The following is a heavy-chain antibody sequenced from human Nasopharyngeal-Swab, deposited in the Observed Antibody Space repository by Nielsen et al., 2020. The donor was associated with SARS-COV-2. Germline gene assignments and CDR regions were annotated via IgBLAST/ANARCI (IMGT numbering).Heavy chain of an antibody. V-gene: IGHV4-34*01. D-gene: IGHD2-15*01. CDR3: ARGQDAYYYMDV. Sequence: SETLSLTCVVFGGTLNDFHGRWIRQTPGKGLEWIGEINDKGSGNYNPSLRSRVTISAGTSNIQFSLKLNSVTAADTAVYYCARGQDAYYYMDVWGEGTTVTVSS. CDR1: GGTLNDFH. J-gene: IGHJ6*03. CDR2: INDKGSG.